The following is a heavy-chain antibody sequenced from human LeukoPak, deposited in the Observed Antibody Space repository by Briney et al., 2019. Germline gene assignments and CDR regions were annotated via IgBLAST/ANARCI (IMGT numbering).Heavy chain of an antibody. CDR2: IYYSGST. J-gene: IGHJ4*02. D-gene: IGHD6-13*01. Sequence: PSETLSLTCTVSGGSISSYYWSWIRQPPGKGLEWIGYIYYSGSTNYNPSLKSRVTISVDTSKNQFSLKLSSVTAADTAVYYCARVRRGAAAGNFDYWGQGTLVTVSS. CDR1: GGSISSYY. CDR3: ARVRRGAAAGNFDY. V-gene: IGHV4-59*01.